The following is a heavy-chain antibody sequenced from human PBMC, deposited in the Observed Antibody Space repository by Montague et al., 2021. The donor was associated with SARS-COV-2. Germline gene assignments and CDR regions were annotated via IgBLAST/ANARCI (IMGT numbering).Heavy chain of an antibody. J-gene: IGHJ4*02. CDR2: ISYDGIRT. CDR1: GFNFRTYA. CDR3: TRGSYSGPFDH. V-gene: IGHV3-30*03. D-gene: IGHD5-12*01. Sequence: SLRLSCATSGFNFRTYAMHWVRQAPGKGLQWVALISYDGIRTYYADSVLGRFTISRDNSKDTLYMEVHSLKVDDTGVYYCTRGSYSGPFDHWGQGALVTVSS.